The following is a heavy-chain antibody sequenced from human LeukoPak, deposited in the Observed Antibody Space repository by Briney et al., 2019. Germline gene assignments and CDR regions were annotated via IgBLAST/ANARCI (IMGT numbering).Heavy chain of an antibody. Sequence: SVKVSCKASGGTFSSYAISWVRQAPGQGLEWMGRIIPILGIANYAQKFQGRVTITTDESTSTAYMELSSLRSEDTAVYYCAREGVQATGEPLPVGASAFDIWGQGTMVTVSS. CDR1: GGTFSSYA. D-gene: IGHD1-26*01. J-gene: IGHJ3*02. CDR2: IIPILGIA. CDR3: AREGVQATGEPLPVGASAFDI. V-gene: IGHV1-69*04.